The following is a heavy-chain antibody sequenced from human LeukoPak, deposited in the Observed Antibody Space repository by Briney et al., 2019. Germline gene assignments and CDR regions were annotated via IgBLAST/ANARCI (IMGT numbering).Heavy chain of an antibody. CDR1: GYSFTSYW. D-gene: IGHD3-10*01. CDR2: IYPGDSYT. Sequence: GESLKISCKCSGYSFTSYWIAWVRQMPGEGLEWMGIIYPGDSYTTYSPSFQGQVTISADKSISTAYLQWRSLKASDTAMYYCARRSGSDALDIWGQGTMVTVSS. J-gene: IGHJ3*02. CDR3: ARRSGSDALDI. V-gene: IGHV5-51*01.